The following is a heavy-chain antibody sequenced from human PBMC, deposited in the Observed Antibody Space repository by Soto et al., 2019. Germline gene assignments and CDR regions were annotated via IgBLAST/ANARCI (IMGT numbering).Heavy chain of an antibody. V-gene: IGHV3-23*01. CDR2: ISGSGGST. Sequence: PGGSLRLSCAASGFTFSSYAMSWVRQAPGKGLEWVSAISGSGGSTYYADSVKGRFTISRDNSKNTLYLQMNSLRAEDTAVYYCAKCKSAAGSNFGDYWGQGTLVTVSS. D-gene: IGHD6-13*01. CDR3: AKCKSAAGSNFGDY. J-gene: IGHJ4*02. CDR1: GFTFSSYA.